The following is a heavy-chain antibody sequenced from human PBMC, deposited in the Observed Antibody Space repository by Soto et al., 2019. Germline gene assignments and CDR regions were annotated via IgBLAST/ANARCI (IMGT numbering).Heavy chain of an antibody. Sequence: ASVKVSCKASGYTFTSYYMHWVRQAPGQGLEWKGIINPSGGSTSYAQKFQGRVTMTRDTSTSTVYMELSSLRSEDTAVYYCASFTGSGGAFDIWGQGTMVTVSS. J-gene: IGHJ3*02. CDR3: ASFTGSGGAFDI. CDR2: INPSGGST. CDR1: GYTFTSYY. D-gene: IGHD3-10*01. V-gene: IGHV1-46*03.